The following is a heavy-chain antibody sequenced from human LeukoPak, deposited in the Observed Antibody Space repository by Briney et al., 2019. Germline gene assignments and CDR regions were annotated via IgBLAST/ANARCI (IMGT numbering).Heavy chain of an antibody. CDR2: IYPGDSDT. CDR1: GYKLTNNW. Sequence: GESLKISCKISGYKLTNNWIGWVRQMPGKGLEWMGIIYPGDSDTRYSPSFQGQVTISADKSISTAYLQWSSLKASDTAMYYCARSAGVLLWFGDFDYWGQGTLVTVSS. CDR3: ARSAGVLLWFGDFDY. V-gene: IGHV5-51*01. D-gene: IGHD3-10*01. J-gene: IGHJ4*02.